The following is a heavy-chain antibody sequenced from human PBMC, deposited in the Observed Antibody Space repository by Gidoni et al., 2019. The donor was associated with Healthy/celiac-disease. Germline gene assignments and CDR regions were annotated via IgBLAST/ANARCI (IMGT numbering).Heavy chain of an antibody. CDR1: GFPFSSYG. J-gene: IGHJ6*02. CDR3: ARDRSDGMDV. Sequence: QVQLVESGGGVVQPGGSVRLSGAASGFPFSSYGMHWVRQAPGKGLGWVAVIWYDGSNKYYADSVKGRFTISRDNSKNTLYLQMNSLRAEDTAVYYCARDRSDGMDVWGQGTTVTVSS. V-gene: IGHV3-33*08. CDR2: IWYDGSNK. D-gene: IGHD6-6*01.